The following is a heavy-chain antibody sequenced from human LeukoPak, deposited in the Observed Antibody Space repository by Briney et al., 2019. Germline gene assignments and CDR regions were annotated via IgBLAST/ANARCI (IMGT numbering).Heavy chain of an antibody. CDR3: ARDQTPFV. V-gene: IGHV3-7*01. CDR1: GFIFNLYW. J-gene: IGHJ4*02. Sequence: PGGSLRLSCTASGFIFNLYWMTWVRQAPGKGLEWVANIKHDGSDKYYVDSGKGRFTISRDNAKNSLYLQMNSLRADDTAVYYCARDQTPFVWGQGILVTVSS. CDR2: IKHDGSDK.